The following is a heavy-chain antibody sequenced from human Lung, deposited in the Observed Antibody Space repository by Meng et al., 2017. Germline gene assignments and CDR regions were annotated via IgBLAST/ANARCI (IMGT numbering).Heavy chain of an antibody. D-gene: IGHD4-11*01. J-gene: IGHJ4*02. CDR1: GGSFSDYY. Sequence: QVQLQQLGAGLLKPSETLPLTCVVSGGSFSDYYGSWIRQPPGKGLEWIGEINHSGSTNYNPSLESRATISVDTSQNNLSLKLSSVTAADSAVYYCARGPTTMAHDFDYWGPGTLVTVSS. V-gene: IGHV4-34*01. CDR3: ARGPTTMAHDFDY. CDR2: INHSGST.